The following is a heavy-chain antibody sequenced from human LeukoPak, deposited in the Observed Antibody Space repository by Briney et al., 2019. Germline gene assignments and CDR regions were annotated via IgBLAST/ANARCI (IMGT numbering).Heavy chain of an antibody. V-gene: IGHV3-11*03. D-gene: IGHD2-21*02. CDR2: ISSTGSFT. CDR3: ARKLGGAQCGGDCYFDH. J-gene: IGHJ4*02. Sequence: PGGSLRLSCDASGFTLSVYYMSWFRQTPGKGPEWIGYISSTGSFTTYADSVRGRFTISRDNAKNSLFLQVDNLRSEDTAVYYCARKLGGAQCGGDCYFDHWGQGTLVTVSS. CDR1: GFTLSVYY.